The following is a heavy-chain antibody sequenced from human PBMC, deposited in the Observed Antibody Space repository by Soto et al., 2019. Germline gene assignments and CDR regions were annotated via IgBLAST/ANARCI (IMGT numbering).Heavy chain of an antibody. CDR1: GFTFSGSA. D-gene: IGHD4-17*01. V-gene: IGHV3-73*01. J-gene: IGHJ4*02. CDR3: TRGYGDYVRDY. Sequence: EVPLVESGGGLVQPGGSLKLSCAVSGFTFSGSAMHWVRQASGKGLEWVGRIRSKANSYATAYAASVKGRFTISRDDSKNTAYLQMNSLKTEDTAVYYGTRGYGDYVRDYWGQGTLVTVSS. CDR2: IRSKANSYAT.